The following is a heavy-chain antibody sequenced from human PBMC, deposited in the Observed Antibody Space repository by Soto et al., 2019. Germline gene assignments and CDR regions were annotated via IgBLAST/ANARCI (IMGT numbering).Heavy chain of an antibody. D-gene: IGHD5-12*01. CDR2: IKSKTDGGTT. J-gene: IGHJ4*02. CDR1: GFTFSNAW. Sequence: GGSLRLSCAASGFTFSNAWMSWVRQAPGKGLEWVGRIKSKTDGGTTDYAATVKGRFTISRDDSKNTLYLQMNSLKTEDTAVYYCTTIHNSGYRGYDGVDYWGQGTLVTVSS. CDR3: TTIHNSGYRGYDGVDY. V-gene: IGHV3-15*01.